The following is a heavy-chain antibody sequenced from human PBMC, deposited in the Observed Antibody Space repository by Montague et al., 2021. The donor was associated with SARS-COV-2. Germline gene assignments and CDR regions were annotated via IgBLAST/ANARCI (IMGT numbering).Heavy chain of an antibody. CDR2: TYYRSKWYN. Sequence: CAISGDSVARNSAAWNWIRQSPSRGLVCLGMTYYRSKWYNDYAVSVKSRITINPDTSKNQISLQLNSVTPEYTAVYYCARTSASSDYWGQGTLVTVSP. CDR3: ARTSASSDY. CDR1: GDSVARNSAA. V-gene: IGHV6-1*01. D-gene: IGHD1-26*01. J-gene: IGHJ4*02.